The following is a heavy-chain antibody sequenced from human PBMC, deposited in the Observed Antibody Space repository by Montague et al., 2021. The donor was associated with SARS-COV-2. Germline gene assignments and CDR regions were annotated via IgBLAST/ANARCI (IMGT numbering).Heavy chain of an antibody. CDR3: ARGVVVVVHRDYPARRGWFDP. D-gene: IGHD2-15*01. CDR1: GGSFSGYY. Sequence: SETLSFTCAVYGGSFSGYYWNWIRQPPGKGLEWIGEINHSGTTNYNPSLKSRVTISVDTSKNQFSLKLSSVTAADTAVYYCARGVVVVVHRDYPARRGWFDPWGQGTLVSVSS. CDR2: INHSGTT. V-gene: IGHV4-34*01. J-gene: IGHJ5*02.